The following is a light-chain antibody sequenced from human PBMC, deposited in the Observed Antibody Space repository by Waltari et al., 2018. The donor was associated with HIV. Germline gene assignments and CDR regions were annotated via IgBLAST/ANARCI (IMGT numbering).Light chain of an antibody. CDR1: SSNVGKTF. Sequence: QSGLRQPPSTSRPPGQRVVISCSCSSSNVGKTFVSWFQQLPGAAPRLLIYRNDRRPSGVPDRFTAAKSGTSASLVISGLRSDDEAEYFCASWDDALSSWLFGGGTKLTVL. CDR2: RND. J-gene: IGLJ6*01. CDR3: ASWDDALSSWL. V-gene: IGLV1-47*01.